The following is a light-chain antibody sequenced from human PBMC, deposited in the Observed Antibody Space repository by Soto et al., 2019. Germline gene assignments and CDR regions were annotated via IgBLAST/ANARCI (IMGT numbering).Light chain of an antibody. CDR3: QQYNNWPPWT. V-gene: IGKV3-15*01. Sequence: VMTQSPASLSVSPGERVTLSCRASQNIRNNLAWYQQKPGQSPRLLISGASTREAGIPGRFTGSGSGTEFTLIISSLQSEDFAIYYCQQYNNWPPWTFGQGTKVELK. CDR2: GAS. J-gene: IGKJ1*01. CDR1: QNIRNN.